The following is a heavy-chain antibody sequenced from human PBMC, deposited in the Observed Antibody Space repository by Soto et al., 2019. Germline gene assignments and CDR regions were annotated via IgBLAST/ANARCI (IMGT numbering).Heavy chain of an antibody. V-gene: IGHV5-51*01. Sequence: PGESLKISCKGSGYSFTSYWIGWVRQMPGKGLEWTGIIYPGDSDTRYSPSFQGQVTISADKSISTAYLQWSSLKASDTAMYYCARQGYSYGSPYYYYMDVWGKGTTVTVSS. CDR2: IYPGDSDT. D-gene: IGHD5-18*01. J-gene: IGHJ6*03. CDR1: GYSFTSYW. CDR3: ARQGYSYGSPYYYYMDV.